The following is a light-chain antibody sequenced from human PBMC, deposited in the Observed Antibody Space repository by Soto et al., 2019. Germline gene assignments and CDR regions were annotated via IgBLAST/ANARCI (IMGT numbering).Light chain of an antibody. CDR1: QSVNSN. J-gene: IGKJ4*01. V-gene: IGKV3-15*01. Sequence: EKVMTQSPAALSVSPGERATLSCRASQSVNSNLAWYQQKAGQASRLLLYGASTRATGIPARFSGSASGTECTLTISSLQSEDSAVYYCQQYNDSSLTFGGGTKVEIK. CDR3: QQYNDSSLT. CDR2: GAS.